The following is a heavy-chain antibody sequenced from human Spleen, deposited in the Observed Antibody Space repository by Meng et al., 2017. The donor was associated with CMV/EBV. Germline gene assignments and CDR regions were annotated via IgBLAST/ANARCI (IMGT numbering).Heavy chain of an antibody. CDR3: ARSSSSPRGRSDY. V-gene: IGHV3-74*01. CDR2: INSDGSST. Sequence: GGSLRLSCAASGFTFSSYWMHWVRQAPGKGLVWVSRINSDGSSTTYADSVKGRFTISRDNAKNTLYLQMNSLRAEDTDVYYCARSSSSPRGRSDYWGQGSLVTVSS. D-gene: IGHD6-6*01. CDR1: GFTFSSYW. J-gene: IGHJ4*02.